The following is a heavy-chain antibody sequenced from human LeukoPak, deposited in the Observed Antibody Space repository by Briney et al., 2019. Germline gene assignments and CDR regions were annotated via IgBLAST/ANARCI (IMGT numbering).Heavy chain of an antibody. CDR2: ISYDGSNK. D-gene: IGHD2-2*01. Sequence: PGGSLRLSCAASGFTFSSYAMHWVRQAPGKGLGWVAVISYDGSNKYYADSVKGRFTISRDNSKNTLYLQMNSLRAEDTAVYYCAREKSYCSSTSCYEGHYCYGMDVWGQGTTVTVSS. J-gene: IGHJ6*02. CDR1: GFTFSSYA. V-gene: IGHV3-30-3*01. CDR3: AREKSYCSSTSCYEGHYCYGMDV.